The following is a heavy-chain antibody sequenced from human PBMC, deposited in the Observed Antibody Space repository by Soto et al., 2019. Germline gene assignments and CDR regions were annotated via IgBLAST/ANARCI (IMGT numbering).Heavy chain of an antibody. CDR3: AISGGSYIFGY. J-gene: IGHJ4*02. D-gene: IGHD2-15*01. Sequence: ASVKVSCKASGYTFTGYYMHWVRQAPGEGREWMGWINPNSGGTNYAQKFQGWVTMTRDTSISTAYMELSRLRSDDTAVYYCAISGGSYIFGYWGQETLVTVSS. V-gene: IGHV1-2*04. CDR1: GYTFTGYY. CDR2: INPNSGGT.